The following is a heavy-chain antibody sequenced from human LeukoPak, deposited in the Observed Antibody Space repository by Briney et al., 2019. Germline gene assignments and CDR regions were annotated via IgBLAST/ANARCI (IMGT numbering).Heavy chain of an antibody. CDR3: ASKTYYGDKYYYYYYMDV. J-gene: IGHJ6*03. CDR2: ISSGSTI. Sequence: GGSLRLSCAASGFTFSSYEMNWVRQAPGKGLEWVSYISSGSTIYYADSVKGRFTISRDNAKNSLYLQMNSLRAEDTAVYYCASKTYYGDKYYYYYYMDVWGKGTTVTISS. CDR1: GFTFSSYE. V-gene: IGHV3-48*03. D-gene: IGHD4-17*01.